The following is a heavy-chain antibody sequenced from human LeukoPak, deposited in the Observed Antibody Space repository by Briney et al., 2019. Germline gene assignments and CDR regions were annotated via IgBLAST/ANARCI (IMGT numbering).Heavy chain of an antibody. CDR3: AKAEGYDILTGLDY. V-gene: IGHV3-23*01. J-gene: IGHJ4*02. Sequence: GGSLRLSCVVSGFTFSSYAMSWVRQAPGKGLEWVSGIGASGGSTYYADSVKGRFTISRDNSKNTLYLQMNSLRTEDTAVYYCAKAEGYDILTGLDYWGQGTLVTVSS. CDR1: GFTFSSYA. CDR2: IGASGGST. D-gene: IGHD3-9*01.